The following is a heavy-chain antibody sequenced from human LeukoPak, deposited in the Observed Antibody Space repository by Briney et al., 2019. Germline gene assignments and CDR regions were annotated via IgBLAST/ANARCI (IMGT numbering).Heavy chain of an antibody. V-gene: IGHV4-39*07. J-gene: IGHJ4*02. CDR3: ARATLRFGLPSIYFDY. CDR1: GGSISSSSYY. D-gene: IGHD5/OR15-5a*01. CDR2: IYYSGST. Sequence: SETLSLTCTVSGGSISSSSYYWGWIRQPPGKGLEWIGSIYYSGSTYYNPSLKSRVTISVDTSKNQFSLKLSSVTAADTAVYYCARATLRFGLPSIYFDYWGQGTLVTVSS.